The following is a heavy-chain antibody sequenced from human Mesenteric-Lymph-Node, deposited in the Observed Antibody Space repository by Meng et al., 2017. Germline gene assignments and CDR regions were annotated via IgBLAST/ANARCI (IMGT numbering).Heavy chain of an antibody. Sequence: GGSLRLSCIASGLDFRTYWMSWVRQVPGKGLEWVANIDQGSTEKYYLDSVKGRFTISRDNSNSTLFLLLNNLRADDTAVYYCARDPDRRWQHLPPDYWGQGTLVTVSS. CDR1: GLDFRTYW. CDR2: IDQGSTEK. V-gene: IGHV3-7*01. D-gene: IGHD5-24*01. CDR3: ARDPDRRWQHLPPDY. J-gene: IGHJ4*02.